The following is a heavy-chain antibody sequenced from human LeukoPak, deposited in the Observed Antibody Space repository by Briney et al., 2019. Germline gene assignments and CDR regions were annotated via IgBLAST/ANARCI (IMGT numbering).Heavy chain of an antibody. CDR2: TSYDGTNK. CDR3: AKVVGAAAAGYFDY. J-gene: IGHJ4*02. V-gene: IGHV3-30*18. D-gene: IGHD6-13*01. Sequence: GGSLRLSCAASGFTFSTYGMHWVRQAPGKGLEWVAVTSYDGTNKYYADSVKGRFTISRDNSKNTLYLQMNSLRAEDTAVYYCAKVVGAAAAGYFDYWGQGTLVTVSS. CDR1: GFTFSTYG.